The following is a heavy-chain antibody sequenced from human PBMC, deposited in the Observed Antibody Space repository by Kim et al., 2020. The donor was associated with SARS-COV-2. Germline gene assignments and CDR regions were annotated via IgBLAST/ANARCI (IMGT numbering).Heavy chain of an antibody. CDR1: GFTFSNAW. CDR2: IKSKTDGGTT. Sequence: GGSLRLSCAASGFTFSNAWMSWVRQAPGKGLEWVGRIKSKTDGGTTDYAAPVKGRFTISRDDSKNTLYLQMNSLKTEDTAVYYCTTDRVYDYVWGSYRLLDYWGQGTLVTVSS. J-gene: IGHJ4*02. CDR3: TTDRVYDYVWGSYRLLDY. D-gene: IGHD3-16*01. V-gene: IGHV3-15*01.